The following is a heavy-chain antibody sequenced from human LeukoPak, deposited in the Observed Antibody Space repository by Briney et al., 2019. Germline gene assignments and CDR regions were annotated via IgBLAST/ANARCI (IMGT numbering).Heavy chain of an antibody. CDR3: ATYYYDSSGYC. J-gene: IGHJ1*01. Sequence: GGSLRLSCAASGFTLSSYWMSWVRQAPGKGLEWVANIKQDGSEKYYVDSVKGRFTISRDNAKNSLYLQMNSLRAEDTAVYYCATYYYDSSGYCWGQGTLVTVSS. CDR2: IKQDGSEK. V-gene: IGHV3-7*01. CDR1: GFTLSSYW. D-gene: IGHD3-22*01.